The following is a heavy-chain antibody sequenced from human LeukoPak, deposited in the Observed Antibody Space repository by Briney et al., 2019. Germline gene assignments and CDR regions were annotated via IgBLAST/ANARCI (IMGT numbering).Heavy chain of an antibody. D-gene: IGHD3-22*01. CDR3: ARDYPGYFP. Sequence: GGSLRLSCEASGLTFSSCWMSWVRQAPGKGLEWVANIKTDGSEKYYVDSVRGRFTISRDNAKNSLYLQMNSLRAEDAAVYYCARDYPGYFPWGQGTLVIVSS. CDR2: IKTDGSEK. CDR1: GLTFSSCW. J-gene: IGHJ5*02. V-gene: IGHV3-7*03.